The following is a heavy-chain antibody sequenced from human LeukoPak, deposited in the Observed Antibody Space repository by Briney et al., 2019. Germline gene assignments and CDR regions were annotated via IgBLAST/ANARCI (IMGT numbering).Heavy chain of an antibody. CDR1: GGSFSGYY. CDR2: INHSGST. D-gene: IGHD1-1*01. CDR3: ARDVAGTWRFDP. V-gene: IGHV4-34*01. Sequence: PSETLSLTCAVYGGSFSGYYWSWIRQPPGKGLEWIGEINHSGSTNYNPSLKSRVTISVDTSKNQFSLKLISVTAADTAVYYCARDVAGTWRFDPWGQGTLVTVSS. J-gene: IGHJ5*02.